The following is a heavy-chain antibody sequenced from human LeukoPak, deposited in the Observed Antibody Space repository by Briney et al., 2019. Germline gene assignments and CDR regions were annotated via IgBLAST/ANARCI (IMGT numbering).Heavy chain of an antibody. D-gene: IGHD4-17*01. V-gene: IGHV4-59*01. CDR1: GGSIGSYY. CDR3: ARGPVTTMNNWFDP. Sequence: SETLSLTCTVSGGSIGSYYWSWIRQPPGKGLEWIGYIYYSGSTNYNPSLKSRVTISVDTSKNQFSLKLTSVTAADTAFYYCARGPVTTMNNWFDPWGQGTLVTVSS. CDR2: IYYSGST. J-gene: IGHJ5*02.